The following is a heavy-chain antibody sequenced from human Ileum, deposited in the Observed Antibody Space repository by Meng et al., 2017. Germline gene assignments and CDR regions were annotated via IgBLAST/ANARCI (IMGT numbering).Heavy chain of an antibody. D-gene: IGHD3-22*01. Sequence: QWRSEARAPRLVNPSRTLSLTCAVSGTWWSWVRQPPGKGREWIGEIFQSGRTNYNPSLKSRVTIPIDKSKSQISLQLSAVTAADTAVYSCATSNDRDVYYLGYWGQGNLVTVSS. V-gene: IGHV4-4*02. CDR1: GTW. J-gene: IGHJ4*02. CDR3: ATSNDRDVYYLGY. CDR2: IFQSGRT.